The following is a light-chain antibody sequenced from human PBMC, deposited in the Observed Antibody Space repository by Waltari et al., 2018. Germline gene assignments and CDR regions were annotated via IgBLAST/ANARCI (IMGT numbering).Light chain of an antibody. CDR2: EAS. V-gene: IGKV3-20*01. CDR3: QKYMNLPAT. CDR1: PSVSKY. J-gene: IGKJ1*01. Sequence: EIVLTTSPGTLSLSSGERATLSCRASPSVSKYLAWYHKRPGQEPRLLIDEASLRATGIPDRFSGSGSGTDFSLTISRLEPEDFAVYYSQKYMNLPATIGQGTKVEIK.